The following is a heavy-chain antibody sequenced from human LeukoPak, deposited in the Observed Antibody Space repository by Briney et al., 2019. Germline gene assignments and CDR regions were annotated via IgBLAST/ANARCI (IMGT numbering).Heavy chain of an antibody. CDR3: ARLDASGLDY. J-gene: IGHJ4*02. Sequence: GGSLRLSCAASGFTFSSYEMSWVPQAPGKGLEGVSYISGSGRTIYYANSVKGRFTISRDNAKNSLYLQMNSLRADDTAVYYCARLDASGLDYWGQGTLVTVSS. CDR2: ISGSGRTI. V-gene: IGHV3-48*03. CDR1: GFTFSSYE. D-gene: IGHD6-19*01.